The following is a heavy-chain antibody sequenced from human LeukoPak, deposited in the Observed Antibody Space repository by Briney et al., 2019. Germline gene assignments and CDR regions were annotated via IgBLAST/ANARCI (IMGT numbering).Heavy chain of an antibody. D-gene: IGHD3-10*01. Sequence: GGSLRLSCAASGFTFSSYAMSWVRQAPGKGLEWVSAISGSGGSTYYADSVKGRFTISRDNSKNTLYPQMNSLRAEDTAVYYCAKDRITMVRGVIIPHYGMDVWGQGTTVTVSS. CDR2: ISGSGGST. J-gene: IGHJ6*02. V-gene: IGHV3-23*01. CDR1: GFTFSSYA. CDR3: AKDRITMVRGVIIPHYGMDV.